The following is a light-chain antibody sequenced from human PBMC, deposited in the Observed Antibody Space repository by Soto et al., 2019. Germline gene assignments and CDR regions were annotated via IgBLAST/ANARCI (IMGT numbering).Light chain of an antibody. CDR2: GVS. Sequence: EIVLTQSPPTLSVSPGDRVTLSCRASESLFGFLAWYQKKPGQAPRLLIYGVSTRATGIPARFSGGGSATDFTLTISSLQSEDSAVYFCQSYNDWPFASGLGTRLEI. V-gene: IGKV3-15*01. J-gene: IGKJ2*01. CDR1: ESLFGF. CDR3: QSYNDWPFA.